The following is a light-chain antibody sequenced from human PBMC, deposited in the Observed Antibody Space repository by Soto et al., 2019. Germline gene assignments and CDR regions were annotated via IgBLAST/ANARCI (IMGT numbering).Light chain of an antibody. CDR1: SSDVGAYDF. CDR2: DVT. Sequence: QSALTQPRSVSGSPGQSVTISCTGTSSDVGAYDFVSWYQQHPGKAPKLMISDVTKRPSGVPDRFSGSKSGNTASLTISGLQAEDEADYHCCSYAGNLALFGGGTKVTVL. CDR3: CSYAGNLAL. J-gene: IGLJ2*01. V-gene: IGLV2-11*01.